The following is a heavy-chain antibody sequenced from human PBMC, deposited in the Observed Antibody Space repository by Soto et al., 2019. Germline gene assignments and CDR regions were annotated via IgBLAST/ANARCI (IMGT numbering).Heavy chain of an antibody. CDR2: ISGSGGST. V-gene: IGHV3-23*01. D-gene: IGHD4-17*01. Sequence: EVQLLESGGGLVQPGGSLRLSCAASGFTFSSYAMNWVRQAPGKWLAWVSVISGSGGSTYYADAVKGRFTIFRDNSKNTLYLQMNSLRYEDTAVYYCAKRTVGWYFDLWGRGTLVTVSS. CDR1: GFTFSSYA. J-gene: IGHJ2*01. CDR3: AKRTVGWYFDL.